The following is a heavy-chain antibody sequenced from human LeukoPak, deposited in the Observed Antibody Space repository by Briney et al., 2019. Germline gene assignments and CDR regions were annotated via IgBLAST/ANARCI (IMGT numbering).Heavy chain of an antibody. D-gene: IGHD3-3*01. J-gene: IGHJ4*02. CDR1: GSSISSSSYY. V-gene: IGHV4-39*01. CDR2: IYYSGST. Sequence: SETLSLTCTVSGSSISSSSYYWGWIRQPPGKGLEWIGSIYYSGSTYYNPSLKSRVTISVDTSKNQFSLKLSSVTAADTAVYYCATWSGYPYYFDYWGQGTLVTVSS. CDR3: ATWSGYPYYFDY.